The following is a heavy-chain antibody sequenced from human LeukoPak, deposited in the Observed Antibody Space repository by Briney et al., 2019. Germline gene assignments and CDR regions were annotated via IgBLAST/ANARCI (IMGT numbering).Heavy chain of an antibody. J-gene: IGHJ2*01. V-gene: IGHV4-59*01. D-gene: IGHD2-8*01. CDR2: IYYSGST. Sequence: PSETLSLTCTVSGGSISSYYWSWIRQPPGKGLEWIGYIYYSGSTNYNPSLKSRVTISVDTSKNQFSLKLSSVTAADTAVYYCARDLIGNWYFDLWGRGTLVTVSS. CDR1: GGSISSYY. CDR3: ARDLIGNWYFDL.